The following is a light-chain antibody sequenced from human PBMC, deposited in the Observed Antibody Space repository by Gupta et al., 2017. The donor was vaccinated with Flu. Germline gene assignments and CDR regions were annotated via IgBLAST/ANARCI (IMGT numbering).Light chain of an antibody. CDR2: NDN. CDR3: AAWDDSLTALSADGSLTGLWV. Sequence: WYQHLPGTAPRLLIYNDNQRPSGVPDRFSGSKSGTSASLAIGGLQSEDEAYYYCAAWDDSLTALSADGSLTGLWVFGGGTKLSVL. J-gene: IGLJ3*02. V-gene: IGLV1-44*01.